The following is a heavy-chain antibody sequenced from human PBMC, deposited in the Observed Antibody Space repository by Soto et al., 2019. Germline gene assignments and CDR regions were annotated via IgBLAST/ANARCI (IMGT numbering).Heavy chain of an antibody. J-gene: IGHJ6*02. CDR2: IIPIFGTA. V-gene: IGHV1-69*01. CDR1: GGTFSSYA. Sequence: QVQLVQSGAEVKKPGSSVKVSCKASGGTFSSYAISWVRQAPGQGLEWMGGIIPIFGTANYAQKFQGRVTITADEATSTAYMELSSLRSEDTAVYYCARDPRHYDILTGHYYGMDVWGQGTTVTVSS. D-gene: IGHD3-9*01. CDR3: ARDPRHYDILTGHYYGMDV.